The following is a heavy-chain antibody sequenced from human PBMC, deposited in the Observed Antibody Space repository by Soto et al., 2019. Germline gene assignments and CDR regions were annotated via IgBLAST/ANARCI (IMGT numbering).Heavy chain of an antibody. CDR3: SRQFDGSFQQPYYLHF. CDR1: GYRFTTSW. V-gene: IGHV5-10-1*01. J-gene: IGHJ4*02. CDR2: IDPSASYI. Sequence: PGAALKTSCTTAGYRFTTSWINWVRQMPESGLELMWMIDPSASYIDYSPSFQGHVTISLDESTSTAYLQWSSLNVSDTAIYYCSRQFDGSFQQPYYLHFWGQGTLVTVSS. D-gene: IGHD1-26*01.